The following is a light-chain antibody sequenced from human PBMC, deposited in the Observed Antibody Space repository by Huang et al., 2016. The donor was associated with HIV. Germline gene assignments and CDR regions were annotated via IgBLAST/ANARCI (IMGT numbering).Light chain of an antibody. CDR3: QQYGSSPQT. CDR2: GAS. CDR1: QSVTTSY. Sequence: IVLTQSPRTLSLSPGERATLSCRASQSVTTSYLAWYQQKPGQAPRLLIYGASSRATGIPDRFSGSGSGTDFTLTISRLEPEDFAVYYCQQYGSSPQTFGPGTKVEIK. V-gene: IGKV3-20*01. J-gene: IGKJ1*01.